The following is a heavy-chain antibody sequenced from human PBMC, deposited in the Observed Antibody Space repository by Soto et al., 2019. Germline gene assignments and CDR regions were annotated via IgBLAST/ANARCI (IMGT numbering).Heavy chain of an antibody. CDR3: VKEGISNYNEYFDY. CDR1: GFIFATHT. V-gene: IGHV3-21*02. D-gene: IGHD4-4*01. J-gene: IGHJ4*02. Sequence: VQLVESGGGLVKPGGSLRLSCAASGFIFATHTFNWVRQAPGKGLEWVSSITGSGIYTRYADSGKGRFTSSRDNAKASLYLQMNSLGAEDTAVYYCVKEGISNYNEYFDYWGQGTLVTVSS. CDR2: ITGSGIYT.